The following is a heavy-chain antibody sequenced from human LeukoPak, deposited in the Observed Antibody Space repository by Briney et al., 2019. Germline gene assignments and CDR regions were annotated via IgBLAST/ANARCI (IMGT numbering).Heavy chain of an antibody. CDR3: ARDGGERYYYYYGMDV. D-gene: IGHD2-21*01. V-gene: IGHV4-59*01. CDR2: IYYSGST. Sequence: KPSETLSLTCTVSGGSISSYYWSWIRQPPGKGLEWIGYIYYSGSTNYNPSLKSRVTISVDTSKNQFSLKLSSVTAADTAVYYCARDGGERYYYYYGMDVWGQGTTVTVSS. J-gene: IGHJ6*02. CDR1: GGSISSYY.